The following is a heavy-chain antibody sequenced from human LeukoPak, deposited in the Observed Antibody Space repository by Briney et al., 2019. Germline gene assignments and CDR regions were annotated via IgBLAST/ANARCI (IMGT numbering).Heavy chain of an antibody. CDR3: ARPIVATIVEDAFDI. D-gene: IGHD5-12*01. Sequence: SETLSLTCTVSGGSISSYYWSWIRQPPGKGLEWIGYIYYSGSTNYNPSLKSRVTISVDTSKNQFSLKLSSVTAADTAVYYCARPIVATIVEDAFDIWGQGTMVTVSS. CDR1: GGSISSYY. V-gene: IGHV4-59*08. J-gene: IGHJ3*02. CDR2: IYYSGST.